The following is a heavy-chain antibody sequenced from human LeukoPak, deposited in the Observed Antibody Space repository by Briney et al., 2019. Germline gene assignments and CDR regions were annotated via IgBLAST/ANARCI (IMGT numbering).Heavy chain of an antibody. CDR2: ITGRGGST. CDR1: GFIVNSCD. J-gene: IGHJ6*02. Sequence: GGSLRLSCAASGFIVNSCDMSWLRQGPGKGLEWVSAITGRGGSTSYADSVKGRFTISRDNSKNTLYLQMNSLRAEDTAVYYCAKSIVESSRESPNNHCTNGVCYTFYYYYGMDVWGQGTTVTVSS. D-gene: IGHD2-8*01. V-gene: IGHV3-23*01. CDR3: AKSIVESSRESPNNHCTNGVCYTFYYYYGMDV.